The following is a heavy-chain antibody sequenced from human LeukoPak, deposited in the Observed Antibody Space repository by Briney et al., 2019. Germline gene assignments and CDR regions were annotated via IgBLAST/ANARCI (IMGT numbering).Heavy chain of an antibody. Sequence: GGSLRLSCAASGFTFSSYAMSWVRQAPGKGLEWFSGISGSGGNTYYADSVKGRFTVSRDNSKNTLYLQMNSLRAEDTAVYYCAKETFYYGSGSFMGYWGQGTLVTVSS. CDR1: GFTFSSYA. D-gene: IGHD3-10*01. V-gene: IGHV3-23*01. CDR2: ISGSGGNT. CDR3: AKETFYYGSGSFMGY. J-gene: IGHJ4*02.